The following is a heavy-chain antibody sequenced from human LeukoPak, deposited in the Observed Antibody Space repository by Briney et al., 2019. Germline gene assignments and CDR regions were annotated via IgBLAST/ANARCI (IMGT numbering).Heavy chain of an antibody. J-gene: IGHJ4*02. CDR3: GRLRGTLDY. CDR1: GGSINSGNSY. D-gene: IGHD3-16*01. Sequence: PSETLSLTCTVSGGSINSGNSYWGWIRQPPGKGLEWIGSIFYTGSTYYNPSLKSRVSMSVDTSKNQFSLKLSSVTAADTAVYYCGRLRGTLDYWGQGTLVTVSS. V-gene: IGHV4-39*01. CDR2: IFYTGST.